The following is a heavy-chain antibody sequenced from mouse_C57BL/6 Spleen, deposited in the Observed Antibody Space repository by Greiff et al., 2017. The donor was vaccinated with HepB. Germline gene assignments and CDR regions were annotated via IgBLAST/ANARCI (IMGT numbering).Heavy chain of an antibody. CDR3: ARIPHYYGSSVWYFDV. CDR1: GYTFTGYW. CDR2: ILPGSGST. J-gene: IGHJ1*03. Sequence: VQLQQSGAELMKPGASVKLSCKATGYTFTGYWIEWVKQRPGHGLEWIGEILPGSGSTNYNEKFKGKATFTADTSSNTAYMQLSSLTTEDSAIYYCARIPHYYGSSVWYFDVWGTGTTVTVSS. V-gene: IGHV1-9*01. D-gene: IGHD1-1*01.